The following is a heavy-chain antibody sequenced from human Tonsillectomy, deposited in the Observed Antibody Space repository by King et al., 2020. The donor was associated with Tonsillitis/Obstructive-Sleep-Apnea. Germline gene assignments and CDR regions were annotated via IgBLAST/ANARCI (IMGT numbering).Heavy chain of an antibody. D-gene: IGHD6-6*01. CDR2: INHSGST. CDR3: ARSYLSSPLYNWFDP. J-gene: IGHJ5*02. V-gene: IGHV4-34*01. CDR1: GGSFSGYY. Sequence: VQLQQWGAGLLKPSETLSLTCAAYGGSFSGYYWSWIRQPPGKGLEWIGEINHSGSTNYNPSLKSRVTISVDTSKNQFSLKLSSVTAADTAVYYCARSYLSSPLYNWFDPWGQGTLVTVSS.